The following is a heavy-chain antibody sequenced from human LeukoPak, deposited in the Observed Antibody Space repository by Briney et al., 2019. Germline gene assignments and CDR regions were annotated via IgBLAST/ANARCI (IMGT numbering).Heavy chain of an antibody. D-gene: IGHD3-22*01. V-gene: IGHV4-59*01. Sequence: SETLSLTCTVSGGSISSYYWSWIRQPPGKGLEWIGYIYYSGSTNYRPSLKSRVTISVDTSKNQFSLKLNSVTAADTAVYYCARDPAYSGYYHDAFDIWGQGTMVTVSS. CDR2: IYYSGST. CDR1: GGSISSYY. J-gene: IGHJ3*02. CDR3: ARDPAYSGYYHDAFDI.